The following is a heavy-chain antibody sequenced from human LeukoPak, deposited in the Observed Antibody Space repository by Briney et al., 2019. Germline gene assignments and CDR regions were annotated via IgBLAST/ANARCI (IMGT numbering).Heavy chain of an antibody. D-gene: IGHD3-9*01. CDR1: GYTFTSYG. V-gene: IGHV1-18*01. J-gene: IGHJ4*02. CDR3: ARRNDILIGYYIGPLNY. CDR2: ISAYNGNT. Sequence: ASVKVSCKASGYTFTSYGISWVRQAPGQGLEWMGWISAYNGNTNYAQKLQGRVTMTTDTSTSTAYMELRSLRSDDTAVYYCARRNDILIGYYIGPLNYWGQGTLVTVSS.